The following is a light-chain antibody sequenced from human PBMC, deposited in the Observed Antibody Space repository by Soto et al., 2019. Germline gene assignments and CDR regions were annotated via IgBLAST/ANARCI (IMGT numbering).Light chain of an antibody. CDR2: AAS. CDR1: QSVNSNY. Sequence: EIVLTQSPGTLSLSPGERATLSCRASQSVNSNYLTWYQQKPGQAPRLLIYAASSRATGIPDRFSGSGSGTDFTLTISRLEPDDFAVYYCQQYGSSPFTFGPGNKVDIK. CDR3: QQYGSSPFT. V-gene: IGKV3-20*01. J-gene: IGKJ3*01.